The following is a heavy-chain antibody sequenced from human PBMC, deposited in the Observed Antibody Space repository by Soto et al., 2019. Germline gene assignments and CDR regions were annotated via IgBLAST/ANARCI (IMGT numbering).Heavy chain of an antibody. J-gene: IGHJ6*02. CDR3: ARDYDFWSGELYYYYGMDV. D-gene: IGHD3-3*01. Sequence: ASVKVSCKASGYTFTGYYMHWVRQAPGQGLEWMGWINPNSGGTNYAQKFQGRVTMTRDTSISAAYMELSRLRSDDTAVYYCARDYDFWSGELYYYYGMDVWGQGTTVTVSS. V-gene: IGHV1-2*02. CDR1: GYTFTGYY. CDR2: INPNSGGT.